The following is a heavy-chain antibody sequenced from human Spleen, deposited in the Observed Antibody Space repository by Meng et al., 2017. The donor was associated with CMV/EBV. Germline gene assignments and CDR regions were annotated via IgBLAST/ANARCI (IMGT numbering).Heavy chain of an antibody. J-gene: IGHJ4*02. CDR2: IYSGGST. Sequence: GESLKISCAASGFTVSSNYMSWVRQAPGKGLEWVSVIYSGGSTYYADSVKGRFTISRDNSKSTLYLQMNSLRAEDTAVYYCAREHYASGTYYPPGDYWGQGTLVTVSS. CDR1: GFTVSSNY. CDR3: AREHYASGTYYPPGDY. V-gene: IGHV3-66*02. D-gene: IGHD3-10*01.